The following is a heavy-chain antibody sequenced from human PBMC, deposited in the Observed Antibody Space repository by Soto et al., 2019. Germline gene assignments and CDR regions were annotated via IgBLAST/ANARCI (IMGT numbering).Heavy chain of an antibody. V-gene: IGHV3-23*01. D-gene: IGHD3-10*01. Sequence: GGSLRLSCAASGFTFGSYAMDWVRQAPGKGLEWVSAISGSGGSTYYADSVKGRFTISRDNSKNTLYLQMNSLRAEDTAVYYCAKDSYGSGSYYTLAFDYWGQGT. CDR1: GFTFGSYA. J-gene: IGHJ4*02. CDR2: ISGSGGST. CDR3: AKDSYGSGSYYTLAFDY.